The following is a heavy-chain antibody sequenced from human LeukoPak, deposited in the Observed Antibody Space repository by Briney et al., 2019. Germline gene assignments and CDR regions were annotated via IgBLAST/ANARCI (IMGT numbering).Heavy chain of an antibody. J-gene: IGHJ5*02. CDR3: ARHYYDFWSGYYMSWFDP. CDR1: GYTFTSYD. D-gene: IGHD3-3*01. CDR2: MNPNSGNT. Sequence: ASVKVSCKASGYTFTSYDINWVRQATGQGLEWMGWMNPNSGNTGYAQKFQGRVTMTGNTSISTAYMELSSLRSEDTAVYYCARHYYDFWSGYYMSWFDPWGQGTLVTVSS. V-gene: IGHV1-8*02.